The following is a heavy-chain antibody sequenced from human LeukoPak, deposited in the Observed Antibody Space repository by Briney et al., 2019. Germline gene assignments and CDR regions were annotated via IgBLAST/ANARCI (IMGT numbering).Heavy chain of an antibody. D-gene: IGHD3-3*01. V-gene: IGHV3-23*01. CDR2: ISGSGGST. CDR3: AKDLSTHYDFWSGYYKNTRYYYGMDV. Sequence: GGSLRLSCAASGFTFSSYAMSWVRQAPGKGLEWVSAISGSGGSTYYADSVKGRFTISRDNSKNTLYLQMNSLRAEDTAVYYCAKDLSTHYDFWSGYYKNTRYYYGMDVWGQGTTVTVSS. J-gene: IGHJ6*02. CDR1: GFTFSSYA.